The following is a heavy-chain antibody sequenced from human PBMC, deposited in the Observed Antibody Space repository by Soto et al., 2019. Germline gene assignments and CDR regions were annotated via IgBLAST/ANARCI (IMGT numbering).Heavy chain of an antibody. V-gene: IGHV1-2*04. Sequence: ASVKVSCKASGYTFTGYYMHWVRQAPGQGLEWMGWINPNSGGTNYAQKFQGWVTMTRDTSISTAYMELSRLRSDDTAVYYCARATKQLLVVGDAFEIWGQGTMVTVSS. CDR3: ARATKQLLVVGDAFEI. CDR1: GYTFTGYY. D-gene: IGHD6-13*01. CDR2: INPNSGGT. J-gene: IGHJ3*02.